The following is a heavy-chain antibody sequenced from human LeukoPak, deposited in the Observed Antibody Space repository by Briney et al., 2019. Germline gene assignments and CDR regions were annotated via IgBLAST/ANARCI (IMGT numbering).Heavy chain of an antibody. CDR2: IYYSGST. V-gene: IGHV4-59*08. CDR3: AGHTPSLWFGESYFDY. J-gene: IGHJ4*02. D-gene: IGHD3-10*01. CDR1: GGSISSYY. Sequence: SETLSLTCTVSGGSISSYYWSWIRQPPGKGLEWIGYIYYSGSTNYNPSLKSRVTISVDTSKNQFSLKLSSVTAADTAVYYCAGHTPSLWFGESYFDYWGQGTLVTVSS.